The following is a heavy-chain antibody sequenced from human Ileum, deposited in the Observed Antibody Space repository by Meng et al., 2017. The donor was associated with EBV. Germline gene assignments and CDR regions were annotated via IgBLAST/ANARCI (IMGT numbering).Heavy chain of an antibody. CDR2: FDPEDGET. D-gene: IGHD4-17*01. J-gene: IGHJ3*02. Sequence: QVQLVQSGAEVKKPVASVKVSCKVSGYTLTKLSMHWVRQAPGKGLEWMGGFDPEDGETLYAQKFQGRVTMTEDTSTDTAYLELSSLRSEDTAVYYCATVYGVPSAFDIWGQGTVVTVSS. CDR3: ATVYGVPSAFDI. CDR1: GYTLTKLS. V-gene: IGHV1-24*01.